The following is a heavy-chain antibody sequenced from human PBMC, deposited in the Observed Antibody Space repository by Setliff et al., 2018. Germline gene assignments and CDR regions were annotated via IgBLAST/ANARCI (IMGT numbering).Heavy chain of an antibody. CDR3: ARDLDYQYYYDSSGRDAFDI. J-gene: IGHJ3*02. CDR1: GGTFSTYA. D-gene: IGHD3-22*01. CDR2: IIPMFGTT. Sequence: GASVKVSCKASGGTFSTYAINWVRQAPGQGLEWMGGIIPMFGTTNYAQKFQGRVTMTTDTSTSTAYMELRSLRSDDSAVYYCARDLDYQYYYDSSGRDAFDIWGQGTMVTVSS. V-gene: IGHV1-69*05.